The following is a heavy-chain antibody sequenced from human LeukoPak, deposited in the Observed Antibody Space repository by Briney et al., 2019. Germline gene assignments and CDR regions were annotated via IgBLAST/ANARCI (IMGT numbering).Heavy chain of an antibody. V-gene: IGHV1-2*02. CDR1: GYTFTGYY. CDR3: ARDVGGFWSGHVVGY. D-gene: IGHD3-3*01. Sequence: ASVKVSCKASGYTFTGYYMHWVRQAPGQGLEWMGWINPNSGGTNYAQKFQGRVTMTRDTSISTAYMELSRLRSDDTAVYYCARDVGGFWSGHVVGYWGQGTLVTVSS. J-gene: IGHJ4*02. CDR2: INPNSGGT.